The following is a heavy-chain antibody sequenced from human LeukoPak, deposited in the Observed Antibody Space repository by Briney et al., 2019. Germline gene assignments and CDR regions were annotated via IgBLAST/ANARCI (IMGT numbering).Heavy chain of an antibody. Sequence: ASETLSLTCTVSGGSISSYYWSWIRQPPGKGLEWIGYIYYSGSTNYNPSLKSRVTISVDMSKNQFSLKLSSVTAADTAVYYCARNDADRYAFDIWGQGTMVTVSS. J-gene: IGHJ3*02. CDR1: GGSISSYY. CDR3: ARNDADRYAFDI. D-gene: IGHD1-1*01. V-gene: IGHV4-59*08. CDR2: IYYSGST.